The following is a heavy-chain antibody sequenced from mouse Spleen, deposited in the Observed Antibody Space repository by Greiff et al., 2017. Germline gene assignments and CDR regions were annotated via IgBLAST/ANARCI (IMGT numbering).Heavy chain of an antibody. CDR2: IYPSDSET. J-gene: IGHJ3*01. CDR1: GYTFTSYW. CDR3: ARSGGYYDYDGWFAY. V-gene: IGHV1-61*01. D-gene: IGHD2-4*01. Sequence: QVQLQQPGAELVRPGSSVKLSCKASGYTFTSYWMDWVKQRPGQGLEWIGNIYPSDSETHYNQKFKDKATLTVDKSSSTAYMQLSSLTSEDSAVYYCARSGGYYDYDGWFAYWGQGTLVTVSA.